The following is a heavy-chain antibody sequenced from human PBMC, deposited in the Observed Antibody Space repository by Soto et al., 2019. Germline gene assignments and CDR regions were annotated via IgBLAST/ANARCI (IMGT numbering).Heavy chain of an antibody. Sequence: LSLTCTVSGGSISSGDYYWSWIRQPPGKGLEWIGYIYYSGSTYYNPSLKSRVTISVDTSKNQFSLKLSSVTAADTAVYYCARAYDSSGYYQYWGQGTLVTVSS. J-gene: IGHJ4*02. V-gene: IGHV4-30-4*01. CDR1: GGSISSGDYY. CDR3: ARAYDSSGYYQY. CDR2: IYYSGST. D-gene: IGHD3-22*01.